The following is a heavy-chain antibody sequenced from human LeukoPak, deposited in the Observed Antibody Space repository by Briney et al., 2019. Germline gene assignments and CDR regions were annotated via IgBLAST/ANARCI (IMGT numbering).Heavy chain of an antibody. CDR2: IYNSGTT. Sequence: SETLSLTCSVSGASISPSYWSWLRQPPGRGLEWIGYIYNSGTTNYNTSLASRVTISLDASKNQFSLRLSSVSAVDTAVYYCARGPPDCADIWGQGTMVTVSS. D-gene: IGHD2-21*01. CDR1: GASISPSY. J-gene: IGHJ3*02. CDR3: ARGPPDCADI. V-gene: IGHV4-59*01.